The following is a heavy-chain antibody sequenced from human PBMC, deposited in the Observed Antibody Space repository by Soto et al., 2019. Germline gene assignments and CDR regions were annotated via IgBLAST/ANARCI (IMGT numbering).Heavy chain of an antibody. Sequence: QVQLQESGPGLVKPSQTLSLTCTVSGGSISSGDYYWSWIRQPPGKGLEWIGYIYYSGSTYYNPSLKSRVTISVDTSKNQFSLKLSSVTAAATAVYYCARDRSYGMTTVTSNWFDPWGQGTLVTVSS. J-gene: IGHJ5*02. D-gene: IGHD4-17*01. CDR3: ARDRSYGMTTVTSNWFDP. CDR2: IYYSGST. CDR1: GGSISSGDYY. V-gene: IGHV4-30-4*01.